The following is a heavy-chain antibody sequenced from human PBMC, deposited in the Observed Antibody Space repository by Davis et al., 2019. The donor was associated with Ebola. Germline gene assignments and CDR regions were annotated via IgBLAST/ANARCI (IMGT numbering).Heavy chain of an antibody. CDR3: TGMPYYYYGMDV. D-gene: IGHD2-2*01. V-gene: IGHV5-10-1*01. Sequence: GESLKISCKGSGYSFTSYWISWVRQMPGKGLEWMGRIDPSDSYTNYSPSFQGHVTISADKSISTAYLQWSSLKASDTATYYCTGMPYYYYGMDVWGQGTTVTVSS. CDR2: IDPSDSYT. CDR1: GYSFTSYW. J-gene: IGHJ6*02.